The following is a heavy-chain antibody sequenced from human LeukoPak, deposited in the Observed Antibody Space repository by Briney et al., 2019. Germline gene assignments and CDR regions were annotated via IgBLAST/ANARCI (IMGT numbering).Heavy chain of an antibody. D-gene: IGHD3-16*01. CDR1: GFTFSGCE. V-gene: IGHV3-48*03. CDR3: ARDQIGGAYFDY. J-gene: IGHJ4*02. CDR2: ISSSGRTI. Sequence: GGSLRLSCAASGFTFSGCEMNWVRQAPGKGLEWVSYISSSGRTIYYADSVQGRFTISRDNAENSLFLQMNSLRAEDTAVYYCARDQIGGAYFDYWGQGTLVTVSS.